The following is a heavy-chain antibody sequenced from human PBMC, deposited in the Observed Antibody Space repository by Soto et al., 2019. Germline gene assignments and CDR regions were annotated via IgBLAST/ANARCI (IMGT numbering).Heavy chain of an antibody. J-gene: IGHJ4*02. CDR2: IYYSGST. Sequence: QVQLQESGPGLVKPSQTLSLTCTVSGGSISSGGYYWSWIRQHPGKGLEWIGYIYYSGSTYYNPSLKSRVTISVDTSKNQFSLKLSSVTAADTAVYYCARASGSYPKGGFFVDYWGQGTLVTVSS. CDR3: ARASGSYPKGGFFVDY. CDR1: GGSISSGGYY. V-gene: IGHV4-31*03. D-gene: IGHD1-26*01.